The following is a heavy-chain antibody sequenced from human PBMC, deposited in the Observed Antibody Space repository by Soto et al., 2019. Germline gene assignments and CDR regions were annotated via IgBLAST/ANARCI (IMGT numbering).Heavy chain of an antibody. CDR1: GGSISSYY. J-gene: IGHJ4*02. CDR3: AGDFPGRDS. V-gene: IGHV4-59*01. Sequence: QVQLQESGPGLVKPSETLSLTCTVSGGSISSYYWSWIRQPPGKGLEWIGSIYNTGSTNYNPSLKSRVTISVDTSKNQFSMKLSSVTAADTAVYYCAGDFPGRDSWGQGTLVTVSS. CDR2: IYNTGST.